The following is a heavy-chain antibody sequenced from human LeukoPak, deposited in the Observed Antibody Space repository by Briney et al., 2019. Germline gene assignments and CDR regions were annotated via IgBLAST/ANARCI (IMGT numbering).Heavy chain of an antibody. CDR3: ARGYYGSGSYYTAY. V-gene: IGHV3-7*04. Sequence: GGSLRLSCAASGFTFSSYWMSWVRQAPGKGLEWVANIKQDGSEKYYVDSVKGRFTIARDNVKNSLYLQMNSLRAEVTDVYYCARGYYGSGSYYTAYWGQGTLVTVSS. CDR1: GFTFSSYW. D-gene: IGHD3-10*01. J-gene: IGHJ4*02. CDR2: IKQDGSEK.